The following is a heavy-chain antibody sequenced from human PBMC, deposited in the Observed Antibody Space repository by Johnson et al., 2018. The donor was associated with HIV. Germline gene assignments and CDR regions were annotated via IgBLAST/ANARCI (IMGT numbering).Heavy chain of an antibody. CDR3: AIEEGDYGDSSTDDAFDI. D-gene: IGHD4-17*01. J-gene: IGHJ3*02. Sequence: VQLVESGGRLVQPGGSLGLSCVASGFTFSSFWMTWVRQAPGKGLEWVANIKRDGSEKYYADSVRGRFTVSRDNAKNSLYLQMNSLRADDTAVYYCAIEEGDYGDSSTDDAFDIWGQGTMVTVSS. CDR1: GFTFSSFW. CDR2: IKRDGSEK. V-gene: IGHV3-7*01.